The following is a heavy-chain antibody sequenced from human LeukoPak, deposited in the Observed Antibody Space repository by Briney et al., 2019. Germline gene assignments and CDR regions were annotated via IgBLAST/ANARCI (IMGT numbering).Heavy chain of an antibody. CDR1: GSTFTWYW. CDR2: IKEDGSAK. J-gene: IGHJ4*02. CDR3: ARRNLFDY. D-gene: IGHD1-14*01. Sequence: PGGSLRLSCVASGSTFTWYWMNGVRQAPGKGLEWVANIKEDGSAKYYADSVKGRFTISRDNARNSLYLQMNSLRAEDTAVYYCARRNLFDYWGQGTPVTVSS. V-gene: IGHV3-7*01.